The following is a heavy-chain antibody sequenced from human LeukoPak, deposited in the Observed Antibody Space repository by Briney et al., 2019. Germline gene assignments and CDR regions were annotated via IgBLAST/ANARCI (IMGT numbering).Heavy chain of an antibody. CDR2: ISWNSGSI. D-gene: IGHD6-19*01. CDR3: AKGYSGWYSGSNFDY. Sequence: GRSLRLSCAASGFTFDDYAMHWVRQAPGKGLEWVSGISWNSGSIGYADSVKGRFTISRDNAKNSLYLQMNSLRAEDTALYYCAKGYSGWYSGSNFDYWGQGTLVTVSS. V-gene: IGHV3-9*01. J-gene: IGHJ4*02. CDR1: GFTFDDYA.